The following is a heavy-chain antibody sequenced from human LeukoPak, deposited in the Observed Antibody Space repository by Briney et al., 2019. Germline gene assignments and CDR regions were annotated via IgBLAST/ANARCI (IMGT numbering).Heavy chain of an antibody. J-gene: IGHJ4*02. CDR3: ARDGPSTGTRRYFDY. CDR1: GGSISSGGYY. CDR2: IYYSGST. Sequence: SETLSLTCTVSGGSISSGGYYWSWIRQHPGKGLEWIGYIYYSGSTYYNPSLESRVTISVDTSKNQFSLKLSSVTAADTAVYYCARDGPSTGTRRYFDYWGQGTLVTVSS. V-gene: IGHV4-31*03.